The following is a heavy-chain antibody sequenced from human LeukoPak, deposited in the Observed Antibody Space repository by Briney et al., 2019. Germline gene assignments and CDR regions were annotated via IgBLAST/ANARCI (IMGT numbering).Heavy chain of an antibody. V-gene: IGHV3-23*01. Sequence: GGSLRLSCAASGFTFSSYAMSWVRQASGKGLEWVSAISGSGGSTYYADSVKGRFTISRDNAKNSLYLQMNSLRAEDTAVYYCARVRIQLWIHYYYYMDVWGKGTTVTVSS. J-gene: IGHJ6*03. CDR3: ARVRIQLWIHYYYYMDV. CDR1: GFTFSSYA. CDR2: ISGSGGST. D-gene: IGHD5-18*01.